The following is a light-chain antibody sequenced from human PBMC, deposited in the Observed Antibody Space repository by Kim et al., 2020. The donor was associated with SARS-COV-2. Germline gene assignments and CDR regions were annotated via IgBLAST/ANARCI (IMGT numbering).Light chain of an antibody. Sequence: VTISCTGSSSNIGAGYYVHWYQQVPGTVPKLLIYDNTNRPSGVPDRFSGSNSGTSASLAITGLQAEDEADYYCQSYDSSLSGFYVFGTGTKVTVL. V-gene: IGLV1-40*01. J-gene: IGLJ1*01. CDR3: QSYDSSLSGFYV. CDR2: DNT. CDR1: SSNIGAGYY.